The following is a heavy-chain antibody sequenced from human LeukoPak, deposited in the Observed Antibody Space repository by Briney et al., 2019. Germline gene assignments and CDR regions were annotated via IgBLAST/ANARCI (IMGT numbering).Heavy chain of an antibody. D-gene: IGHD3-10*01. CDR2: IWYDGSNK. Sequence: GGSLRLSCAASGFTFSSYGMHWVRQAPGKGLEWVAVIWYDGSNKYYADSVKGRFPISRDNSKNTLYLQMDSLRAEDTAVYYCARDRFADEGYDYWGQGTLVTASS. CDR1: GFTFSSYG. J-gene: IGHJ4*02. CDR3: ARDRFADEGYDY. V-gene: IGHV3-33*01.